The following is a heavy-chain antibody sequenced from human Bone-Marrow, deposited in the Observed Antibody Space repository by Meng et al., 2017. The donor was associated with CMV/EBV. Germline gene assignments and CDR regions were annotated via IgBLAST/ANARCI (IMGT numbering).Heavy chain of an antibody. CDR1: GGSFSGYY. D-gene: IGHD6-13*01. Sequence: QWHRHEPGPGPVKPSEPLSLTCAVYGGSFSGYYWSWIRQPPGKGLEWIGEINHSGSTNYNPSLKSRVTISVDTSKNQFSLKLSSVTAADTAVYYCARGRTAAGATTTTFDYWGQGTLVTVSS. J-gene: IGHJ4*02. CDR3: ARGRTAAGATTTTFDY. V-gene: IGHV4-34*01. CDR2: INHSGST.